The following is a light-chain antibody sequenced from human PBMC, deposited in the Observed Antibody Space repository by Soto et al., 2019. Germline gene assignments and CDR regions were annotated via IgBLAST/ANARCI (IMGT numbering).Light chain of an antibody. CDR1: QSVSSY. Sequence: EIVLTQSPATLSLSPGERATLSCRASQSVSSYLAWYQQKPGQAPRLLIYDASNRATGIPARFSGSGSGTDVTLTISSLEPEDFAVYYCQQRSNWPPFTFDGGTKVEIK. CDR3: QQRSNWPPFT. V-gene: IGKV3-11*01. J-gene: IGKJ4*01. CDR2: DAS.